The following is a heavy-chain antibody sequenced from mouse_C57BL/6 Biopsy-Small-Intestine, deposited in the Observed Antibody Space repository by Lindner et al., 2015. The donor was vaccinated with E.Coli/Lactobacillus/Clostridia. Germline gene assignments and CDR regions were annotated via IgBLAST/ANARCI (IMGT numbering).Heavy chain of an antibody. CDR1: GFNIKDYY. CDR3: TANSAGFAY. J-gene: IGHJ3*01. V-gene: IGHV14-1*01. Sequence: VQLQESGAELVRPGASVKLSCTASGFNIKDYYMHWVKQRSEQGLEWIGGIDPEDGDTEYAPKFQGKATMTADTSSNTAYLQLSSLTSEDTAVYYCTANSAGFAYWGQGTLVTVSA. CDR2: IDPEDGDT.